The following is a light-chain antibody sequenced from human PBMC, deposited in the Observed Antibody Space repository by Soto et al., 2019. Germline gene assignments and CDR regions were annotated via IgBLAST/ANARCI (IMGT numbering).Light chain of an antibody. CDR3: CSFAGNYFL. CDR1: SSDVGGYNY. CDR2: DVN. V-gene: IGLV2-11*01. Sequence: QSVLTQPRSVSGSPGQSVTISCTGTSSDVGGYNYVSWYQQYPGKAPKVMIYDVNKRPSGVPDRFSGSKSGNTDSLTISGLQSEDEADYYCCSFAGNYFLFGGGTKLTVL. J-gene: IGLJ2*01.